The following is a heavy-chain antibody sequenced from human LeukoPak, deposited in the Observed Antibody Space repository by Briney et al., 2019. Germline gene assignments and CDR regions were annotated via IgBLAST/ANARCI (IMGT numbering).Heavy chain of an antibody. D-gene: IGHD1-26*01. CDR2: IGSSSRYI. Sequence: PGGSLRLSCGASGFTFSSYNMNWVRQAAGKGLEWVSSIGSSSRYIYYADSMKGRFTVSRDNAKNSLYLQMNSLRAEDTALYYCAATYSGNWEFDYWGQGTLVTVSS. CDR3: AATYSGNWEFDY. CDR1: GFTFSSYN. J-gene: IGHJ4*02. V-gene: IGHV3-21*04.